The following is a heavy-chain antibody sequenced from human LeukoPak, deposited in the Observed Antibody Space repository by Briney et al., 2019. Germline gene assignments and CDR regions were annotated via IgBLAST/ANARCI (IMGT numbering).Heavy chain of an antibody. CDR3: AKGINGYFDY. CDR1: GFTFKNYP. Sequence: GGSVRLSCAASGFTFKNYPMTWLGQAPGKGLAWVARMNPIGGNTYYADSVKGRFTISRNNAEDTLYFQMNSLRAEDTARYYFAKGINGYFDYWGQGTLVTVSS. V-gene: IGHV3-23*01. J-gene: IGHJ4*02. CDR2: MNPIGGNT. D-gene: IGHD2-8*01.